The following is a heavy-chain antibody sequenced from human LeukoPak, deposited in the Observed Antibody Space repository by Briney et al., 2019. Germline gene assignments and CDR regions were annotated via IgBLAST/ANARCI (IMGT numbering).Heavy chain of an antibody. D-gene: IGHD3-16*01. CDR2: VRQDESDK. V-gene: IGHV3-7*01. J-gene: IGHJ4*02. CDR1: RFTFSDYW. CDR3: ARGGLRGTFDY. Sequence: GGSLRLSCAASRFTFSDYWMSWVRRAPGKGLEWVAHVRQDESDKYYVDSVKGRFTISRDNAQNSLYLQMNSLRADDTAVYYCARGGLRGTFDYWGQGTLVTVSS.